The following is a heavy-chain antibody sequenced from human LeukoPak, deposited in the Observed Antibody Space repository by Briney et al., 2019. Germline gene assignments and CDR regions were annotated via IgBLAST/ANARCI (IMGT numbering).Heavy chain of an antibody. CDR3: ARRGYRYGTFDY. CDR1: GGSISSYY. V-gene: IGHV4-59*08. Sequence: PSETLSLTCTVSGGSISSYYWNWIRQPPGKGLEWIGDIYYSGSTNYNPSLKSRVTISVDTSKNQFSLKLSSVTASDTAVYYFARRGYRYGTFDYWGQGTLVTVSS. CDR2: IYYSGST. J-gene: IGHJ4*02. D-gene: IGHD5-18*01.